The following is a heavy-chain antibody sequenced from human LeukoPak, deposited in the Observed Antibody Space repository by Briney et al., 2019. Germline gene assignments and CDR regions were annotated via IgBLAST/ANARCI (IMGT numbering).Heavy chain of an antibody. J-gene: IGHJ3*01. CDR3: ARTQWLEDAFDF. D-gene: IGHD6-19*01. V-gene: IGHV1-18*01. CDR1: DDTFSNYG. Sequence: ASVKVSCKASDDTFSNYGISWVRQAPGQGLEWMGWISTYNGNTHYAQKFQGRVTMTTDRSTNIAYLELRDLRSDDTAVYYCARTQWLEDAFDFWGQGTVVTVSS. CDR2: ISTYNGNT.